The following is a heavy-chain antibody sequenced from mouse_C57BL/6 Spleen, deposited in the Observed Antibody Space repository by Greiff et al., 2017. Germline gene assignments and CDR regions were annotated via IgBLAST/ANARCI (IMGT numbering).Heavy chain of an antibody. D-gene: IGHD4-1*01. CDR3: ARRTNWPLAY. V-gene: IGHV1-50*01. CDR1: GYTFTSYW. CDR2: IDPSDSYT. J-gene: IGHJ3*01. Sequence: QVQLQQPGAELVKPGASVKLSCKASGYTFTSYWMQWVKQRPGQGLEWIGEIDPSDSYTNYNQKFKGKATLTVYTSSSTAYMQLSSLTSEDSAVYYCARRTNWPLAYWGQGTLVTGSA.